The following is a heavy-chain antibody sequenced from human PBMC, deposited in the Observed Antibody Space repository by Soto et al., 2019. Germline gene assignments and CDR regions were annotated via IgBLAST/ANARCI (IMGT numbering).Heavy chain of an antibody. D-gene: IGHD3-16*01. CDR1: GGSISSYY. CDR3: ARAWGLYFDY. V-gene: IGHV4-59*01. Sequence: SETLSLTCTVSGGSISSYYWSRIRQPPGKGLEWIGYIYYSGSTNYNPSLKSRVTISVDTSKNQFSLKLSSVTAADTAVYYCARAWGLYFDYWGQGTLVTVSS. J-gene: IGHJ4*02. CDR2: IYYSGST.